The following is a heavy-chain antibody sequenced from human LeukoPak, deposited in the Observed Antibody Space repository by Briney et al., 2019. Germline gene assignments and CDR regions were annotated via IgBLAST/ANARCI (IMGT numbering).Heavy chain of an antibody. CDR1: GFTFSSYA. CDR3: ARADLDY. Sequence: PGGSLRLSCAASGFTFSSYAMHWVRQAPGKGLEYVSAISSNGGSTYYANSVKGRFTISRDNSKNTLYLQMGSLRAEDMAVYYCARADLDYWGKGTLVTVSS. J-gene: IGHJ4*02. CDR2: ISSNGGST. V-gene: IGHV3-64*01.